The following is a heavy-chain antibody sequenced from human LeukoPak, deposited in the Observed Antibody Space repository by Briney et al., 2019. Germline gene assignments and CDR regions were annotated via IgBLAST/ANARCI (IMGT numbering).Heavy chain of an antibody. Sequence: ASVKVSCKVSGYTFTELSMHWVRQAPGKGLEWMGGFDPEDGETIYAQKFQGRVTMTEDTSTDTAYMELSSLRSEDTAVYYCATDSKGAVAGTLDYWGQGTLVTVSS. D-gene: IGHD6-19*01. V-gene: IGHV1-24*01. CDR1: GYTFTELS. J-gene: IGHJ4*02. CDR3: ATDSKGAVAGTLDY. CDR2: FDPEDGET.